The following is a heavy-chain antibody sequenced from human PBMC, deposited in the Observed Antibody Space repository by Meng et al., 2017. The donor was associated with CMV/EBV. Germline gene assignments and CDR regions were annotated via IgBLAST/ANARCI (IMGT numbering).Heavy chain of an antibody. CDR1: GGSISSYY. Sequence: GPLQESGPGLVKPQEPLSLTCTFLGGSISSYYWSWIRQPAGKGLEWIGRIYTSGRTNYNPSLKSRVTMSVDTSKNQFSLKLSSVTAADTAVYYCARDSSGWYPHFDYWGQGTLVTVSS. J-gene: IGHJ4*02. V-gene: IGHV4-4*07. D-gene: IGHD6-19*01. CDR3: ARDSSGWYPHFDY. CDR2: IYTSGRT.